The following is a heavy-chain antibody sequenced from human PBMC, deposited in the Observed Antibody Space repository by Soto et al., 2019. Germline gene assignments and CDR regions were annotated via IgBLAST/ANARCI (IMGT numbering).Heavy chain of an antibody. CDR1: GLTVGISY. V-gene: IGHV3-66*04. J-gene: IGHJ5*01. CDR3: ARLIGDSWLDS. CDR2: IYSDGYT. Sequence: PGGSLRLSCAASGLTVGISYMTWVRKIPGKGLEWVSIIYSDGYTYYADSVKGRFTISPDTSNNQLSLQLNSVTPDDTAVYYCARLIGDSWLDSWGQGTLVTVSS.